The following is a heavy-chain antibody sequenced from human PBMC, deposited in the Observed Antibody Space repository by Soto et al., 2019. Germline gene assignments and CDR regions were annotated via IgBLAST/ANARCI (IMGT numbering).Heavy chain of an antibody. CDR2: INDDGIRT. V-gene: IGHV3-74*01. CDR1: GFTFSMYW. D-gene: IGHD1-1*01. CDR3: TRGPRSTSTGTGAF. Sequence: GGSPRLSCAASGFTFSMYWKHWVREVPGKGPEWVSRINDDGIRTNYADSVKGRFTISRDNAKKTLYLQMNALRGEDTAVYYCTRGPRSTSTGTGAFCGQGTLVTVSS. J-gene: IGHJ4*02.